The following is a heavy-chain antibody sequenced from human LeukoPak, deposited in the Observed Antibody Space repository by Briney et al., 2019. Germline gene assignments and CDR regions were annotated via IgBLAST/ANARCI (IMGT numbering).Heavy chain of an antibody. Sequence: GASVKVSCKASGYTFTGYYMHWVRQAPGQGLEWMGWINPNSGGTNYAQKFQGRVTMTRDTSISTAYMELSRLRSDDTAVYYCARDRYDFWSGYYSYFDYWGQGTLVTVSS. J-gene: IGHJ4*02. CDR2: INPNSGGT. D-gene: IGHD3-3*01. CDR1: GYTFTGYY. CDR3: ARDRYDFWSGYYSYFDY. V-gene: IGHV1-2*02.